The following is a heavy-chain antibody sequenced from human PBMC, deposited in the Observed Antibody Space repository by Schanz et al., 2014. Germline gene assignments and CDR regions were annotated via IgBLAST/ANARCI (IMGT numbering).Heavy chain of an antibody. CDR1: GYSFSAYY. V-gene: IGHV1-2*06. CDR2: FT. CDR3: ARGYCSRASCYLEYFDL. Sequence: QVQLVQSGAELKNPGASVKVSCKASGYSFSAYYIHWMRQAPGQGLEWLGRFTHISQKFQGRVTMTRDASSTTAYMELNSLRSDDTAVYYCARGYCSRASCYLEYFDLWGRGTLVTVSS. J-gene: IGHJ2*01. D-gene: IGHD2-2*01.